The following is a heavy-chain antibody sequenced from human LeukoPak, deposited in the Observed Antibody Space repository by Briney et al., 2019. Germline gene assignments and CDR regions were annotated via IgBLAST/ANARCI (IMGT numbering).Heavy chain of an antibody. CDR1: GGSFSGYY. CDR3: ARRPRLSSVMGY. D-gene: IGHD6-19*01. Sequence: SETLSLTCAVYGGSFSGYYWSWIRQPPGKGLEWIGEISHSGSTNYNPSLKSRVTISVDTSKNQFSLKLSSVTAADTAVYYCARRPRLSSVMGYWGQGTLVTVSS. J-gene: IGHJ4*02. V-gene: IGHV4-34*01. CDR2: ISHSGST.